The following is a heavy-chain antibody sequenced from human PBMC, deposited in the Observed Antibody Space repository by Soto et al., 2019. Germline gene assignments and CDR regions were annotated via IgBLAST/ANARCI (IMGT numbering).Heavy chain of an antibody. Sequence: PGGSLRLSCAASGFTFSGHGMNWVRQAPGKGLEWVSSISSSSSYIYYADSVKGRFTISRDNAKNSLYLQMNSLRAEDTAVYYCARDPGSGWYDNWFDPWGQGTLVTVSS. CDR3: ARDPGSGWYDNWFDP. CDR2: ISSSSSYI. D-gene: IGHD6-19*01. J-gene: IGHJ5*02. CDR1: GFTFSGHG. V-gene: IGHV3-21*01.